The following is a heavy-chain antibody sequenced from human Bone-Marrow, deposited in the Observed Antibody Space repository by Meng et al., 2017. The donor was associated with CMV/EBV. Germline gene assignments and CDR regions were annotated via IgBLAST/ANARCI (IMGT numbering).Heavy chain of an antibody. CDR3: ARDWYGPYSGSYYWGYYGMDV. Sequence: GESLKISCAASGFTFSSYSMNWVRQAPGKGLEWVSSISSSSSYIYYADSVKGRFTISRDNAKNSLYLQMNSLRAEDTAVYYCARDWYGPYSGSYYWGYYGMDVWGQGTMVTVSS. CDR1: GFTFSSYS. J-gene: IGHJ6*02. V-gene: IGHV3-21*01. CDR2: ISSSSSYI. D-gene: IGHD1-26*01.